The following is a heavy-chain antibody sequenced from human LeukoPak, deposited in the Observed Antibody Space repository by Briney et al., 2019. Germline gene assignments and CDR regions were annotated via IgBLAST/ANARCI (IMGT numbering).Heavy chain of an antibody. CDR3: ARGRGSGTYYTRGYYMDV. V-gene: IGHV3-48*03. CDR2: INSSESII. J-gene: IGHJ6*03. D-gene: IGHD3-10*01. Sequence: GGSLRLSCAASGFTFSSYEMNWVRQGPGKGLEWVSYINSSESIISYADSVKGRFTISRDNAKNSLYLQMNSLRAEDTAVYYFARGRGSGTYYTRGYYMDVWGKGTTVTISS. CDR1: GFTFSSYE.